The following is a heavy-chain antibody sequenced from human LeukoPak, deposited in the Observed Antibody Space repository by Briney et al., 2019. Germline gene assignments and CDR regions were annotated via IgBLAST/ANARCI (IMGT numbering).Heavy chain of an antibody. Sequence: GGSLRLSCAASGFTFRNAWMSWVRQAPGKGLEWVGRIKRKADGGTTDYAAPVKGRFTLSRDDSENTLYLQMNSLKTEDTAVYYWATVGIAAGGTYYYYAMDVWGQGTTVTVSS. V-gene: IGHV3-15*01. CDR2: IKRKADGGTT. CDR3: ATVGIAAGGTYYYYAMDV. J-gene: IGHJ6*02. D-gene: IGHD6-13*01. CDR1: GFTFRNAW.